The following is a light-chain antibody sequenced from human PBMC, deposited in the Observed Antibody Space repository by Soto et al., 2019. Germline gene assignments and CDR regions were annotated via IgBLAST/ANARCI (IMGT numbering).Light chain of an antibody. CDR3: HHYGSPPLT. Sequence: TVLTPSPGTLSLSPGESATLSCSASQSVNAAHLAWYQQKPGQAPRLLLQGASTRATGIPDRFSGSGSGTDFTLTISKVEPEDLAVFYCHHYGSPPLTFGGGTKVDIK. CDR1: QSVNAAH. J-gene: IGKJ4*01. V-gene: IGKV3-20*01. CDR2: GAS.